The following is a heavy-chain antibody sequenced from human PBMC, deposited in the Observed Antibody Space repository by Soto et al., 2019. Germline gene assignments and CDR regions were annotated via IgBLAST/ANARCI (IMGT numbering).Heavy chain of an antibody. CDR1: GFSFGTYW. J-gene: IGHJ4*02. CDR3: ARDEGCGGGSCYSIWRY. V-gene: IGHV3-7*01. CDR2: IKEDGSEE. D-gene: IGHD2-15*01. Sequence: EVQLVESGGGLVQPGGSPRLSCAASGFSFGTYWISWVRQAPGKGLEWVANIKEDGSEEYYVDSVKGRFTISRDNAKNSLYLQMNSLRAEDTAMYYCARDEGCGGGSCYSIWRYWGQGTLVTVSP.